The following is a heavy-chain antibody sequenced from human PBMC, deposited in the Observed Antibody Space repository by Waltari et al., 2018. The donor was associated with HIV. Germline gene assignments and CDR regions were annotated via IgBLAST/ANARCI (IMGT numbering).Heavy chain of an antibody. D-gene: IGHD1-7*01. V-gene: IGHV1-3*04. J-gene: IGHJ4*02. CDR2: IHTGSGDT. CDR1: GYTFTNSA. Sequence: QVQLVQSGAEVRKPGASVKLSCKASGYTFTNSAMHWVRQAPGQSLQWMGWIHTGSGDTKYSQTFQARATITRDTSASTAYMELSSLRSEDTALYYCARGWGTATPNFFDYWGQGTLVTVSS. CDR3: ARGWGTATPNFFDY.